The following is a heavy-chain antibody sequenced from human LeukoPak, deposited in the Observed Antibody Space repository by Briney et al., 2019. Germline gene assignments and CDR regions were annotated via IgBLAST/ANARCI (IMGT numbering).Heavy chain of an antibody. CDR3: ARGGDDYGDFKFDY. CDR2: IIPILGIA. CDR1: GGTFSSYT. Sequence: SMKVSCKASGGTFSSYTISWVRQAPGQGLEWMGRIIPILGIANYAQKFQGRVTITADKSTSTAYMELSSLRSEDTAVYYCARGGDDYGDFKFDYWGQGTLVTVSS. D-gene: IGHD4-17*01. V-gene: IGHV1-69*02. J-gene: IGHJ4*02.